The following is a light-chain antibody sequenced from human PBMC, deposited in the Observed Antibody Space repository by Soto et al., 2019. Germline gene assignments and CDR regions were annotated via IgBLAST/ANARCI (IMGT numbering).Light chain of an antibody. J-gene: IGLJ1*01. CDR1: SSDVGGYNY. CDR3: SSYTSSPNYV. V-gene: IGLV2-14*01. CDR2: EVS. Sequence: QSVLTQPASVSGSPGQSITISCTGTSSDVGGYNYVSWYQQHPGKAPKLMIYEVSNRPSGVSNRFSGSKSGNTASLTISGLQAEDEADYYCSSYTSSPNYVFGAGTKVNV.